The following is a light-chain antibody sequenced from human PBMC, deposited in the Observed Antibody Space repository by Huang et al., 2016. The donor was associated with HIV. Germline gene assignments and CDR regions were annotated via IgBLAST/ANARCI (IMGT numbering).Light chain of an antibody. CDR3: QQRSNRPLT. V-gene: IGKV3-11*01. J-gene: IGKJ4*01. Sequence: EIVLTQSPATLSLSPGERATLSCRASQSVNSFLAWYQQKPGQPPRLLIYDAANRATCIPARFSGSGSGTDFTLTISSLEPEDFAVYYCQQRSNRPLTFGGGTKVEIK. CDR2: DAA. CDR1: QSVNSF.